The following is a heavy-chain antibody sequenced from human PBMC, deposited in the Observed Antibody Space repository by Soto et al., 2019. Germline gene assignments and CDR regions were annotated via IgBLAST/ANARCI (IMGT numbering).Heavy chain of an antibody. D-gene: IGHD4-17*01. Sequence: PSETLSLTCTLSGGSISTYFWSWIRQPPGKGLQWIGYVYYNGNTTYNPSLKSRVTISVDLSKNRFSLRLSSVTTADTALYYCARTTAVPNTLRSRYFFDYWGQGTLVTVSS. CDR1: GGSISTYF. CDR2: VYYNGNT. J-gene: IGHJ4*02. CDR3: ARTTAVPNTLRSRYFFDY. V-gene: IGHV4-59*01.